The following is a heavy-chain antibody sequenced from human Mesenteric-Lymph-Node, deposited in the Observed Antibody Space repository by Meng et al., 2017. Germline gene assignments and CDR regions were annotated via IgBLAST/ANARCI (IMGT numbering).Heavy chain of an antibody. J-gene: IGHJ6*02. V-gene: IGHV4-4*07. D-gene: IGHD3-10*01. Sequence: SETLSLTCTVSGGSMSTYYWSWIRQPAGKGLEWIGRIYTSEITNYNPSLKSRVTMSVDTSKNQFSLKLRSVTAADTAVYYCARTDHGSGSYYYYYYGMDVWGQGPTVTVSS. CDR2: IYTSEIT. CDR1: GGSMSTYY. CDR3: ARTDHGSGSYYYYYYGMDV.